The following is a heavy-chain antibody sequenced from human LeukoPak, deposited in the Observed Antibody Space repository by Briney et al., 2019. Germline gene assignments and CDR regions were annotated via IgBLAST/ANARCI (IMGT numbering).Heavy chain of an antibody. V-gene: IGHV3-13*01. CDR1: GFTFSSYD. Sequence: PGGSLRLSCAASGFTFSSYDMHWVRQATGKGLEWVSAIGTAGDTYYPGSVKGRFTISRENAKNSLYLHMNSLRAGDTAVYYCARGVGATGEGYYFDYWGQGTLVTVSS. D-gene: IGHD1-26*01. CDR2: IGTAGDT. J-gene: IGHJ4*02. CDR3: ARGVGATGEGYYFDY.